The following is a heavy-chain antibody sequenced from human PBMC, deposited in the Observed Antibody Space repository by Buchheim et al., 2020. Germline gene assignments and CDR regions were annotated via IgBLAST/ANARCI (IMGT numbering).Heavy chain of an antibody. CDR1: GFTFSIYA. Sequence: EVQVLESGGGLVQVGGSLRLSCAASGFTFSIYAMTWLRQAPGKAPEWVSEISGSGTTDYAASVKGRFTVSRDNSKNTLYLQMNSLRAEDTAVYYCAKPWRDWGQGTL. V-gene: IGHV3-23*01. CDR3: AKPWRD. CDR2: ISGSGTT. D-gene: IGHD5-12*01. J-gene: IGHJ4*02.